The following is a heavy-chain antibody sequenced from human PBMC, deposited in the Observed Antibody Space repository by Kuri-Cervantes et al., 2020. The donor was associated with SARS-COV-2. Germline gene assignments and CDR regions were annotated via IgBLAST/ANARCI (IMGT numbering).Heavy chain of an antibody. CDR2: LYYSGST. J-gene: IGHJ4*02. V-gene: IGHV4-59*01. Sequence: SETLSPPCTVAGGSISTYYWSWIRQPPGKGLEWIGYLYYSGSTNYNPSLKSRVTISLDTSKNQFSLKLSSVTAADTAVYYCATGSYYVAYDYWGQGTLVTVSS. CDR1: GGSISTYY. CDR3: ATGSYYVAYDY. D-gene: IGHD1-26*01.